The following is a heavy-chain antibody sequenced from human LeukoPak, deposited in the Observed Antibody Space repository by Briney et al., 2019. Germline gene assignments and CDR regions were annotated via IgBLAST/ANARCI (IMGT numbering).Heavy chain of an antibody. Sequence: SETLSLTCTVSGGSISSYYWSWIRQPPGKGLEWIGYIYYSGSTNYNPSLKSRVTISVDTSKNQFSLKLSSVTAADTAVYYCARERGPAVFWSGPTYLNWFDPWGQGTLVTVSS. V-gene: IGHV4-59*01. D-gene: IGHD3-3*01. CDR2: IYYSGST. CDR3: ARERGPAVFWSGPTYLNWFDP. CDR1: GGSISSYY. J-gene: IGHJ5*02.